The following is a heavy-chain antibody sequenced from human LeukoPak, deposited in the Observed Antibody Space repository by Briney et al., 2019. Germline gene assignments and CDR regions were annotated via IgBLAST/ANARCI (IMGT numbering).Heavy chain of an antibody. CDR2: INPNSGGT. D-gene: IGHD1-20*01. V-gene: IGHV1-2*06. Sequence: ASVKVSCKASGYTFTGYYMHWVRQAPGQGLEWMGRINPNSGGTNYAQKFQGRVTMTRDTSISTAYMELGRLRSDDTAVYYCARDANWNYYMDVWGKGTTVTVSS. CDR3: ARDANWNYYMDV. CDR1: GYTFTGYY. J-gene: IGHJ6*03.